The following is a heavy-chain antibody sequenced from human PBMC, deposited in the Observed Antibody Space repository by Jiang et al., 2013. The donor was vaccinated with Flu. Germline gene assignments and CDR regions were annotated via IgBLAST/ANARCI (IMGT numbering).Heavy chain of an antibody. CDR2: ISGSGDST. CDR3: AKAKNGVNTHYRS. CDR1: GFTFSTYA. V-gene: IGHV3-23*01. Sequence: VQLLESGGGLVQPGGSLRLSCAASGFTFSTYAMNWVRQAPGKGLEWVSAISGSGDSTYYADSVKGRFTISSDKSRDTLYLEMNSLRAEDTAVYYCAKAKNGVNTHYRSWGQGTLVT. J-gene: IGHJ4*02. D-gene: IGHD3-10*01.